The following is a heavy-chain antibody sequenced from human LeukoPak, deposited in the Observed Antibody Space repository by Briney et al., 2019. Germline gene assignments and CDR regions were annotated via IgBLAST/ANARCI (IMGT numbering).Heavy chain of an antibody. V-gene: IGHV3-7*01. CDR2: IKQDGSEK. Sequence: GRSLRLSCAASGFTFSSYGMHWVRQAPGKGLEWVANIKQDGSEKYYVDSVKGRFTISRDNAKNSLYLQMNSLRAEDTAVYYCARVRRWNHVNIDYWGQGTLVTVSS. CDR1: GFTFSSYG. CDR3: ARVRRWNHVNIDY. J-gene: IGHJ4*02. D-gene: IGHD1-14*01.